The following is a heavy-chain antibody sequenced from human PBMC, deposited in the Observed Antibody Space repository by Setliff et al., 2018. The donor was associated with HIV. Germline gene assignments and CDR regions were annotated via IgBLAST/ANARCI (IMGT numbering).Heavy chain of an antibody. J-gene: IGHJ6*03. CDR3: ARAYYDFWSGKKRDDYYYYYMDV. CDR2: IYYSGSA. Sequence: KTSETLSLTCTVSGDSINSTSYYWGWIRQPPGKGLEWIGNIYYSGSAYYSPSLKSRVTMSVDTPKNQFSLKLSSVTAADTSVYYCARAYYDFWSGKKRDDYYYYYMDVWGKGTTVTVS. V-gene: IGHV4-39*01. D-gene: IGHD3-3*01. CDR1: GDSINSTSYY.